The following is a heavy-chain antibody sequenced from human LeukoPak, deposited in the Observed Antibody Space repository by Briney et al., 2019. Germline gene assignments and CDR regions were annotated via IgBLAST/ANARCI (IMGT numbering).Heavy chain of an antibody. D-gene: IGHD4-11*01. CDR2: IYPGDSDT. CDR3: ARLDRSTGDY. V-gene: IGHV5-51*01. CDR1: GYSFANYW. Sequence: GESLKISCKGSGYSFANYWIVWVRQMTGKGLEWMGIIYPGDSDTRYSPSFQGQVTISADKSISTAYLQWSSLKASDTAMYYCARLDRSTGDYWGQGTPVTVSS. J-gene: IGHJ4*02.